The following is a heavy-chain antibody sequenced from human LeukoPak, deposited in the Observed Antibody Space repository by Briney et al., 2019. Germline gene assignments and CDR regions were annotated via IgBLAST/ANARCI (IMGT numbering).Heavy chain of an antibody. J-gene: IGHJ4*02. D-gene: IGHD6-13*01. CDR3: AKVLTGIAAAGTWPQSAFGIDY. V-gene: IGHV3-21*04. CDR2: ISSSSSYI. Sequence: PGGSLRLSCAASGFTFSSYSMNWVRQAPGKGLEWVSSISSSSSYIYYADSVKGRFTISRDNSKNTLYLQMNSLRAEDTAVYYCAKVLTGIAAAGTWPQSAFGIDYWGQGTLVTVSS. CDR1: GFTFSSYS.